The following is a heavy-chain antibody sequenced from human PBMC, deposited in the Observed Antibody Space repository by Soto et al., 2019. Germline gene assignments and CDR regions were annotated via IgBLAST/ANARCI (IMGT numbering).Heavy chain of an antibody. CDR1: GFTFSSYS. J-gene: IGHJ4*02. D-gene: IGHD5-18*01. CDR2: ISSSSSYI. Sequence: EVQLVESGGGLVKPGGSLRLSCAASGFTFSSYSMNWVRQAPGKGLEWVSSISSSSSYIYYADSVKGRFTISRDNAKNSPNLQMNSLRAGDTAVYYCARDQPGYSYGYGLGYWGQGTLVTVSS. V-gene: IGHV3-21*01. CDR3: ARDQPGYSYGYGLGY.